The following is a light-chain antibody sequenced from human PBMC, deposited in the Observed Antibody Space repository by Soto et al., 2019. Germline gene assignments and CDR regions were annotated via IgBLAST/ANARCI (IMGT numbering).Light chain of an antibody. CDR1: QSVNSRH. Sequence: EIELTQSPGTLSLSPGERVTLSCRASQSVNSRHLAWYQQKPGQAPRLLIYGGSTRATDISDRFSGSGSGTDFTLTISRLEPEDFAVYYCQQSGSSPWYSFGQGTKLEIK. CDR2: GGS. J-gene: IGKJ2*01. V-gene: IGKV3-20*01. CDR3: QQSGSSPWYS.